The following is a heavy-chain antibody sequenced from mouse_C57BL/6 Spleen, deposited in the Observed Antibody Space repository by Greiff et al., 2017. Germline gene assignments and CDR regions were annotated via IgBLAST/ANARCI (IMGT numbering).Heavy chain of an antibody. CDR1: GFTFSSYA. J-gene: IGHJ4*01. V-gene: IGHV5-4*01. D-gene: IGHD1-1*01. CDR2: ISDGGSYT. Sequence: EVKVVESGGGLVKPGGSLKLSCAASGFTFSSYAMSWVRQTPEKRLEWVATISDGGSYTYYPDNVKGRFTISRDNAKNNLYLQMSHLKSEDTAMYYCAREGTTVVARYAMDYWGQGTSVTVSS. CDR3: AREGTTVVARYAMDY.